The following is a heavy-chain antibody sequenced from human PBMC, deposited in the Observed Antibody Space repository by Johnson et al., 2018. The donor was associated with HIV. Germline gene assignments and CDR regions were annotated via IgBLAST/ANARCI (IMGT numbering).Heavy chain of an antibody. CDR2: IYSGGST. V-gene: IGHV3-66*01. D-gene: IGHD4-17*01. CDR1: GFNLDDYG. Sequence: VQLVESGGTVVRPGGSLRLSCAASGFNLDDYGMSWVRQAPGKGLEWVSVIYSGGSTYYADSVKGRFTISRDNSKNTLYLQMNSLRAEDTAVYYCARDWGTVTSGFGAFDIWGQGTMVTVSS. J-gene: IGHJ3*02. CDR3: ARDWGTVTSGFGAFDI.